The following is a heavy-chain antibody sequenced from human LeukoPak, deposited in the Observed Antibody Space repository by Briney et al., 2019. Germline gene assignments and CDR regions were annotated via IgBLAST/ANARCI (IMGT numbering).Heavy chain of an antibody. V-gene: IGHV3-53*01. Sequence: GGSLRLSCAASGFSVSRNFMTWVRRSPGKGLEWVSLIYGGGGTFYPDSVKGRFTISRDNSRNTLYLHMNSLRAEDTAMYYCTSSSPNYGSGSYYNYWGQGTLVTVSS. CDR1: GFSVSRNF. J-gene: IGHJ4*02. D-gene: IGHD3-10*01. CDR3: TSSSPNYGSGSYYNY. CDR2: IYGGGGT.